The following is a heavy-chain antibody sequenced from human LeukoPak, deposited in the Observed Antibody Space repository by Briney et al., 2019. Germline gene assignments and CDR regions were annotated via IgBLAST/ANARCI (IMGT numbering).Heavy chain of an antibody. CDR3: ATLAVAGMDY. Sequence: PSETLSLTCAVYGGSFSGYYWSWIRQPPGKGLDWIGEINHSGSTNYNPSLKSRVTISVDTSKNQFSLKLSSVTAADTAVYYCATLAVAGMDYWGQGTLVTVSS. CDR1: GGSFSGYY. D-gene: IGHD6-19*01. J-gene: IGHJ4*02. CDR2: INHSGST. V-gene: IGHV4-34*01.